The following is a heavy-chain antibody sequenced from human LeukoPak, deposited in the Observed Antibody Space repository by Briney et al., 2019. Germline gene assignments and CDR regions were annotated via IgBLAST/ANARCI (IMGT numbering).Heavy chain of an antibody. Sequence: SETLSLTCTVSGGSISSYYWSWIRQPAGKGLEWIGRIYTSGSTNYNPSLKSRVTISVDTSKNQFSLKLSSVTAADTAVYYCARQSGSYSEYYFDYWGQGTLVTVSS. J-gene: IGHJ4*02. CDR2: IYTSGST. CDR3: ARQSGSYSEYYFDY. CDR1: GGSISSYY. D-gene: IGHD1-26*01. V-gene: IGHV4-4*07.